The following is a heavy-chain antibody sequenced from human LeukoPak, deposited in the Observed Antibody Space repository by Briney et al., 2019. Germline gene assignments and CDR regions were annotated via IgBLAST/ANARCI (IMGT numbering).Heavy chain of an antibody. CDR2: INHSGST. D-gene: IGHD3-10*01. Sequence: SETPSLTCAVYGGSFSGYYWSWIRQPPGKGLEWIGEINHSGSTNYNPSLKSRVTISVDTSKNQFSLKLSSVTAADTAVYYCARPRAYYYGSGSYHNYYYYYMDVWGKGTTVTISS. J-gene: IGHJ6*03. CDR3: ARPRAYYYGSGSYHNYYYYYMDV. CDR1: GGSFSGYY. V-gene: IGHV4-34*01.